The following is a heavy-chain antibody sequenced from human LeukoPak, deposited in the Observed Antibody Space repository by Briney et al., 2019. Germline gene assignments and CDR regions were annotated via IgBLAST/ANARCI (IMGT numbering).Heavy chain of an antibody. Sequence: GGSLRLSCAASGFTFSNYGMHWVRQAPGKGLEWVTIIWYDGSNKYYADSVKGRFTISRDNSKNTVYLQMNSLRAEDTAVYYCARDIEAAGICFDYWGQGTLVTVSS. CDR1: GFTFSNYG. CDR3: ARDIEAAGICFDY. CDR2: IWYDGSNK. D-gene: IGHD6-13*01. J-gene: IGHJ4*02. V-gene: IGHV3-33*01.